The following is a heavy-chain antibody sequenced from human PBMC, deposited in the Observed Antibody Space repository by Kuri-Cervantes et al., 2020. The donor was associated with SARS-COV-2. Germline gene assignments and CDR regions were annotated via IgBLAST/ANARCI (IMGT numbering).Heavy chain of an antibody. CDR2: ISWDGGST. D-gene: IGHD7-27*01. V-gene: IGHV3-43D*03. Sequence: GGSLRLSCAASGFTLDDYAMHWVRQAPGKGLEWVSLISWDGGSTYYADSVKGRFTISRDNSKNSLYLQMNSLRAEDTALYYCAKDIGLGMGIDYWGQGTLVTVSS. CDR1: GFTLDDYA. J-gene: IGHJ4*02. CDR3: AKDIGLGMGIDY.